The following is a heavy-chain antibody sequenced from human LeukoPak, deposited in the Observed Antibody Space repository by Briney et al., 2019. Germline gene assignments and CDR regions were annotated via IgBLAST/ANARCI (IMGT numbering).Heavy chain of an antibody. J-gene: IGHJ6*02. CDR3: AREGGDYARDYYYYGMDV. D-gene: IGHD4-17*01. Sequence: PGGSLRLSCAASGFTFSSYAMSWVRQAPGKGLEWVSAISGSGGSTYYADSVKGRFTISRDNSKNTLYLQMNSLRAEDTAVYYCAREGGDYARDYYYYGMDVWGQGTTVTVSS. V-gene: IGHV3-23*01. CDR1: GFTFSSYA. CDR2: ISGSGGST.